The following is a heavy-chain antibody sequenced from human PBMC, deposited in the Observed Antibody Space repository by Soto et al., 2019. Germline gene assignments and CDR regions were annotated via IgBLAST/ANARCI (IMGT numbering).Heavy chain of an antibody. CDR3: ARLGDIDVLRFLEWLYYFDY. J-gene: IGHJ4*02. CDR1: GGSISSSSYY. Sequence: QLQLQESGPGLVKPSETLSLTCTVSGGSISSSSYYWGWIRQPPGKGLEWIGSIYYSGSTYYNPSLKSRVTISVDTSKNQFSLKLSSVTAADTAVYYCARLGDIDVLRFLEWLYYFDYWGQGTLVTVSS. D-gene: IGHD3-3*01. V-gene: IGHV4-39*01. CDR2: IYYSGST.